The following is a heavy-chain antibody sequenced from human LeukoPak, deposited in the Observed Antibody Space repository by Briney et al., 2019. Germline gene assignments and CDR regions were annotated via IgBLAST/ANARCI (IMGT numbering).Heavy chain of an antibody. CDR2: MNPNSGNT. CDR1: GYTFTSYD. Sequence: ASVKVSCKASGYTFTSYDINWVRQATGQGLEWMGWMNPNSGNTGYAQKFQGRVTMTRNTSISTAYMELSSLRSENTAVYYCARVTYSGYDWWFDPWGQGTLVTVSS. V-gene: IGHV1-8*01. CDR3: ARVTYSGYDWWFDP. D-gene: IGHD5-12*01. J-gene: IGHJ5*02.